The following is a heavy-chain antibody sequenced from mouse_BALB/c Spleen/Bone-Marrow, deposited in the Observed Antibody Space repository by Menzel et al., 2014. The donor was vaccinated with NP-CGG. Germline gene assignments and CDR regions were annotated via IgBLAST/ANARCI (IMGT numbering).Heavy chain of an antibody. D-gene: IGHD1-2*01. V-gene: IGHV14-3*02. Sequence: VQLQQSGAELVKPGASVKLSCTASGFNIKDTYMHWVKQRPEQGLEWIGRIDPANGNTKYDPKFQGKATITADTSSNTGYLYLSSLTLEDTAVDFCARGGTTAAWYFDVWGAGTTVTVSS. CDR1: GFNIKDTY. J-gene: IGHJ1*01. CDR2: IDPANGNT. CDR3: ARGGTTAAWYFDV.